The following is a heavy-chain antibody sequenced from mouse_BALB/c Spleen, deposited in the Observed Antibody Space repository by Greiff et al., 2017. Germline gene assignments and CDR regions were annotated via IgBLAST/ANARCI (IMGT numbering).Heavy chain of an antibody. CDR2: IDPANGNT. CDR3: ATPIDY. CDR1: GFNIKDTY. V-gene: IGHV14-3*02. Sequence: VQLQQSGAELVKPGASVKLSCTASGFNIKDTYMHWVKQRPEQGLEWIGRIDPANGNTKYDPKFQGKATITADTSSNTAYLQLSSLTSEDTAVYDCATPIDYWGQGTSVTVSS. J-gene: IGHJ4*01.